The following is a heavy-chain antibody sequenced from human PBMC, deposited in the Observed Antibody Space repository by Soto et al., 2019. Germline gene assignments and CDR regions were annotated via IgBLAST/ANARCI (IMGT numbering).Heavy chain of an antibody. CDR1: GFTFSSYS. CDR2: ISSSSSYI. J-gene: IGHJ4*02. D-gene: IGHD3-3*01. CDR3: ARSNYDFWIGYSSTY. Sequence: PGGSLRLSCAASGFTFSSYSMNWVRQAPGKGLEWVSSISSSSSYIYYADSVKGRFTISRDNAKNSLYLQMNSLRAEDTAVYYCARSNYDFWIGYSSTYWGQGTLVTVYS. V-gene: IGHV3-21*01.